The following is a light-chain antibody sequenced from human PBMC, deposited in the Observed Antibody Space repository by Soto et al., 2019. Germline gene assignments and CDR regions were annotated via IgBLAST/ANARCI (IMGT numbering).Light chain of an antibody. CDR3: QQYGTSPWT. J-gene: IGKJ1*01. CDR2: GAS. CDR1: QSVTSNY. V-gene: IGKV3-20*01. Sequence: EIVLTQSPGTLSLSPGQRATLYCRASQSVTSNYLAWYQQIPGQAPRLLIYGASSRATGIPDRFSGSGSGTDFTLTINRLEPEDFAVYFCQQYGTSPWTFGQGTKVEI.